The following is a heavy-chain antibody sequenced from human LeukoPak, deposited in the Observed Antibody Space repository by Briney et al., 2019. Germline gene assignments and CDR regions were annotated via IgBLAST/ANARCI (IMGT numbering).Heavy chain of an antibody. J-gene: IGHJ5*02. D-gene: IGHD4/OR15-4a*01. CDR1: GFTFSSYA. V-gene: IGHV3-23*01. CDR3: AEDRLWSDAGWFDP. CDR2: ISGSGGST. Sequence: PGGSLRLSCAASGFTFSSYAMSWVRQAPGKGLEWVSAISGSGGSTYYADSVKGRFTISRDNSKNTLYLQMNSLRAEDTAVYYCAEDRLWSDAGWFDPWGQGTLVTVSS.